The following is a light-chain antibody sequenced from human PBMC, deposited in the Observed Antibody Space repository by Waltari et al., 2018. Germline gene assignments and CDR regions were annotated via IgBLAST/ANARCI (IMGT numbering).Light chain of an antibody. CDR2: DAS. CDR3: QHYSASSFT. Sequence: AIQLTQSPSSLSASVGHRITITCRASQDIASALAWYVQKPGKAPQLLIYDASTLESGVPSRFSGSGSGTDFTLSISGLQPDDFATYYCQHYSASSFTFGGGTKLEIK. CDR1: QDIASA. J-gene: IGKJ4*01. V-gene: IGKV1-13*02.